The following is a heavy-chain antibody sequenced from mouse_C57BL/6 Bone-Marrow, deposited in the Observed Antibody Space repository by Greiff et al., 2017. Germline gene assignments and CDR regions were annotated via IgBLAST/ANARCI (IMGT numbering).Heavy chain of an antibody. CDR1: GYAFSSSW. CDR3: ARLLYAY. V-gene: IGHV1-82*01. D-gene: IGHD2-12*01. Sequence: QVQLKESGPELVKPGASVKISCKASGYAFSSSWMNWVKQRPGKGLEWIGRIYPGDGDTNYNGKFKGKATLTVDKSSSTAYMQLSSLTSDDSAVYVCARLLYAYWGQGTLVTVSA. J-gene: IGHJ3*01. CDR2: IYPGDGDT.